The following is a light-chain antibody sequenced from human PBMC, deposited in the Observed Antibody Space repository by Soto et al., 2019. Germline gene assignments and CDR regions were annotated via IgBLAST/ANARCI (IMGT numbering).Light chain of an antibody. CDR1: QSISSY. CDR3: QQYNNWPLT. Sequence: DIQMTQSPSSLSASVGDRVTITCRASQSISSYLNWYQQKPGKAPKLLMYAASSLQSGVPSRFSGSGSGTEFTLTISSLQSEDFAVYYCQQYNNWPLTFGGGTKVDIK. CDR2: AAS. J-gene: IGKJ4*01. V-gene: IGKV1-39*01.